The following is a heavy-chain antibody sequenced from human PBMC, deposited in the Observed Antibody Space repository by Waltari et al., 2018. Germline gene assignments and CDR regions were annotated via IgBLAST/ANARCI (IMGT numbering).Heavy chain of an antibody. V-gene: IGHV4-38-2*01. CDR2: INHRGRT. CDR3: ARQGGYINVWWEDYWYFDH. Sequence: PGLVTPSETLSLTCAVSDYSISSGFYWGWIRQPPGKGLEWIGRINHRGRTFYNPAHKSRVTISVDTALNHFSLKLNSVTATDTAVYYCARQGGYINVWWEDYWYFDHWGRGTLVTVSS. CDR1: DYSISSGFY. J-gene: IGHJ2*01. D-gene: IGHD1-26*01.